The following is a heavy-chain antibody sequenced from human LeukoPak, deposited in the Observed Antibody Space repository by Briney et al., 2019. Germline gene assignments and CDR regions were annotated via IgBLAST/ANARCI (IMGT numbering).Heavy chain of an antibody. J-gene: IGHJ3*02. Sequence: GESLKISCKRSGYSFTSYWVSRARQMPGKGLEWMGIIYPGDSDTRYSPSFQGQVTISADKSISTAYLQWNSLTASDTAMFYCARQVGGKDTFHIGGRGTMVTVSS. D-gene: IGHD1-26*01. CDR1: GYSFTSYW. CDR3: ARQVGGKDTFHI. CDR2: IYPGDSDT. V-gene: IGHV5-51*01.